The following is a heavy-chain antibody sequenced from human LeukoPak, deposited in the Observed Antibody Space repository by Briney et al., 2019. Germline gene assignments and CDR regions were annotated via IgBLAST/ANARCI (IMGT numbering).Heavy chain of an antibody. Sequence: GGSLRLSCAASGFTFSSYWMSWVRQAPGKGVEGVANIKQDGREKYYVDSVKGRFTISRDNAKNSLYLQMNSLRAEDTAVYYCARGDEYCSGGSCYSINHFDYWGQGTLVTVSS. CDR1: GFTFSSYW. J-gene: IGHJ4*02. D-gene: IGHD2-15*01. CDR2: IKQDGREK. V-gene: IGHV3-7*04. CDR3: ARGDEYCSGGSCYSINHFDY.